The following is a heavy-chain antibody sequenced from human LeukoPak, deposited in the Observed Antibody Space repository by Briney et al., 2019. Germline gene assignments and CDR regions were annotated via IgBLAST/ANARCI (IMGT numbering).Heavy chain of an antibody. CDR1: CGFISSGSYY. Sequence: SQTLSLTCTVSCGFISSGSYYWSWIRQPAGKGLEWIGRIYTSGSTNYNPSLKSRVTISVDTSKNQFSLKLSSVTAADTAVYYCARAPPSNYVDYWGQGTLVTVSS. D-gene: IGHD4-11*01. CDR2: IYTSGST. CDR3: ARAPPSNYVDY. V-gene: IGHV4-61*02. J-gene: IGHJ4*02.